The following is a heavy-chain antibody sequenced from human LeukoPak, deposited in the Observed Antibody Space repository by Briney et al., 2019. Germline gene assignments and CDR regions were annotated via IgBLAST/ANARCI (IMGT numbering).Heavy chain of an antibody. V-gene: IGHV3-30-3*01. Sequence: PGRSLRLSCAASGFTFSSYSMHWVRQAPGKGLEWVAVISYDGSNKYNADSVKGRFTISRDNSKNTLYLQMNTLRAEDTAIYYCAKDRTVGASYWYFDLWGRGTLVTVSS. D-gene: IGHD1-26*01. CDR1: GFTFSSYS. J-gene: IGHJ2*01. CDR3: AKDRTVGASYWYFDL. CDR2: ISYDGSNK.